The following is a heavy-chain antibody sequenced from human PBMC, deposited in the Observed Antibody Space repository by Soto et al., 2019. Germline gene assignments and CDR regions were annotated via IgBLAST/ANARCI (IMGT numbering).Heavy chain of an antibody. D-gene: IGHD3-9*01. CDR3: ARGYYDISPSDY. J-gene: IGHJ4*02. CDR2: IIPILGIA. Sequence: GASVKVSCQASCSTFTSYTIIWVRQAPGQGLEWMGRIIPILGIANYAQKFQGRVTITADKSTSTAYMELSSLRSEDTAVYYCARGYYDISPSDYWGQGTLVTVSS. CDR1: CSTFTSYT. V-gene: IGHV1-69*02.